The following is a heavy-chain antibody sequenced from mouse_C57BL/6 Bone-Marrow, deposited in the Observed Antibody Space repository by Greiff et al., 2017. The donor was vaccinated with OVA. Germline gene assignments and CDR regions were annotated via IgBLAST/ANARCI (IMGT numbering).Heavy chain of an antibody. D-gene: IGHD1-1*01. Sequence: QVQLQQSGAELVRPGASVTLSCKASGYTFTDYEMHWVTQTPVHGLEWIGAIDPETGGTAYNQKFKGKAILTADKSSSTAYMELRSLTSEDSAVYYCTRSDYYGSPWFAYWGQGTLVTVSA. CDR3: TRSDYYGSPWFAY. CDR2: IDPETGGT. CDR1: GYTFTDYE. V-gene: IGHV1-15*01. J-gene: IGHJ3*01.